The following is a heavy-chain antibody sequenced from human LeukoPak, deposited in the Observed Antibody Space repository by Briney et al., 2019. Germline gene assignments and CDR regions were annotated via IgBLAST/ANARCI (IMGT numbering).Heavy chain of an antibody. Sequence: SETLSLTCTVSGGSISSSSYNWGWIRQPPGKGLEWIGEINHRGSTNYNPSLKSRVTISVDTSKNQFSLGLTSVTAADTAMYYCARTRPMVRGVLDYWGQGTLGTVSS. V-gene: IGHV4-39*07. CDR3: ARTRPMVRGVLDY. CDR1: GGSISSSSYN. D-gene: IGHD3-10*01. J-gene: IGHJ4*02. CDR2: INHRGST.